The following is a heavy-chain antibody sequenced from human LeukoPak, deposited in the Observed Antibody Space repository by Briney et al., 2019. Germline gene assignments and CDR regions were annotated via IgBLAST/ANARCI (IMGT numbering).Heavy chain of an antibody. J-gene: IGHJ4*02. CDR3: AKPHSSSRGGYCFDN. CDR2: ISDSGGFT. CDR1: GFTFSNYA. Sequence: QSRRSLRLSCAASGFTFSNYAIRWVRQAPGKGLEFVSAISDSGGFTYNADSVKGRFTISRDNSKNTLYLQMNSLRAEDTAVYYCAKPHSSSRGGYCFDNWGQGTLVTVSS. V-gene: IGHV3-23*01. D-gene: IGHD6-13*01.